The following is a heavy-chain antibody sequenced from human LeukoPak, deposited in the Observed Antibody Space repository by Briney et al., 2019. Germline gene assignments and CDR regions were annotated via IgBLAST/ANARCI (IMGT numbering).Heavy chain of an antibody. CDR2: FYSGGST. Sequence: GGSLRLSCIVSGFIVNNNYINWVRQAPGKGLEWVSVFYSGGSTYYADSVKGRFTISRDNSKNTVFLQMNSLRAEDTAVYYCARDAAAGAGVFDYWGQGTLVTVSS. CDR3: ARDAAAGAGVFDY. J-gene: IGHJ4*02. CDR1: GFIVNNNY. V-gene: IGHV3-53*01. D-gene: IGHD6-13*01.